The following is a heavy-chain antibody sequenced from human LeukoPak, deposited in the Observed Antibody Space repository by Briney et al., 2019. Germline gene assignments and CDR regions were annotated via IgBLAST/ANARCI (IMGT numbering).Heavy chain of an antibody. Sequence: PGRSLRLSCAASGFTFSSYGMHWVRQAPGKGLEWVAVIWYDGSNKYYADSVKGRFTISRDNSKNTLYLQMNSLRAEDTAVYYCAREGGYYFDYWXQGTLVTVSS. CDR1: GFTFSSYG. CDR3: AREGGYYFDY. J-gene: IGHJ4*02. D-gene: IGHD3-10*01. CDR2: IWYDGSNK. V-gene: IGHV3-33*01.